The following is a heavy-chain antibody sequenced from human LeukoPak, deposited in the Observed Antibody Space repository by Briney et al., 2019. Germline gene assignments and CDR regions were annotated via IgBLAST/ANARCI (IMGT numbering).Heavy chain of an antibody. Sequence: GGSLRLSCAASGFTFSSYAMHWVRQAPGKGLEWVAVISYDGSNKYYADSVKGRFTISRDNSKNTLYLQMNSLRAEDTAVYYCARSQGSGYLNRYYYYGMDVWGQWTTVTVSS. J-gene: IGHJ6*02. V-gene: IGHV3-30*04. CDR2: ISYDGSNK. CDR3: ARSQGSGYLNRYYYYGMDV. CDR1: GFTFSSYA. D-gene: IGHD6-25*01.